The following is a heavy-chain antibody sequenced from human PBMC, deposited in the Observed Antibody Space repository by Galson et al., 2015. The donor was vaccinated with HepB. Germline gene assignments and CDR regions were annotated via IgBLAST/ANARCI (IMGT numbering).Heavy chain of an antibody. Sequence: SVKVSCKASGYTFTSYYMHWVRQAPGQGLEWMGIINPSGGSTSYAQKLQGRVTMTRDTSTSTVYMELSSLRSEDTAVYYCARAIPSGWPGDWFDPWGQGTLVTVSS. CDR3: ARAIPSGWPGDWFDP. V-gene: IGHV1-46*04. CDR2: INPSGGST. CDR1: GYTFTSYY. J-gene: IGHJ5*02. D-gene: IGHD6-19*01.